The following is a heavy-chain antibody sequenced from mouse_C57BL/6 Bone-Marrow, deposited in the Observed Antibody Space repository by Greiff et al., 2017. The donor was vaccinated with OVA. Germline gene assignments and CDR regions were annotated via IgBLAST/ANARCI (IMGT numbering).Heavy chain of an antibody. Sequence: EVQLQQSGPVLVKPGASVKMSCKASGYTFTDYYMNWVKQSHGKSLEWIGVINPYNGGTSYNQQFKGKATLTVDKSSSTAYMELNSLTSEDSAVYYCAHWEAHYGSRNDYWGQGTTLTVSS. CDR3: AHWEAHYGSRNDY. CDR2: INPYNGGT. CDR1: GYTFTDYY. V-gene: IGHV1-19*01. J-gene: IGHJ2*01. D-gene: IGHD1-1*01.